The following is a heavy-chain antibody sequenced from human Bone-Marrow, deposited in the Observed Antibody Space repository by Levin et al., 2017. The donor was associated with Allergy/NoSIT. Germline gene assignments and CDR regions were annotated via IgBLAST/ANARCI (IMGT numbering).Heavy chain of an antibody. D-gene: IGHD3-22*01. V-gene: IGHV3-30*18. Sequence: SCAASGFTFSSYGIHWVRQAPGKGLEWVAVISYDGNNKYYAESVKGRFTISRDNSKNTLYLQMNSLRAEDTAVYYCAKEVRYYYDSSGVMSLDYWGQGTLVTVSS. CDR3: AKEVRYYYDSSGVMSLDY. J-gene: IGHJ4*02. CDR2: ISYDGNNK. CDR1: GFTFSSYG.